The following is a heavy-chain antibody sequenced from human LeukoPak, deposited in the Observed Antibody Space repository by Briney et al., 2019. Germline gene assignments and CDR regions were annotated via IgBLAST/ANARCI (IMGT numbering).Heavy chain of an antibody. D-gene: IGHD5-24*01. Sequence: PGGSLRLSCAASGFTVSSNYMSWVRQAPGKGLEWVSVIYSGGSTYYADSVKGRFTISRDNSKNTLYLQMNSLRAEDTAVYYCARPSRDGYNDAFDIWGQGTMVTVSS. CDR2: IYSGGST. CDR1: GFTVSSNY. J-gene: IGHJ3*02. V-gene: IGHV3-53*01. CDR3: ARPSRDGYNDAFDI.